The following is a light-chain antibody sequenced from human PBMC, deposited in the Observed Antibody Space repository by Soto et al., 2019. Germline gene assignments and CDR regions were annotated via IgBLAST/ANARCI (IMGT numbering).Light chain of an antibody. V-gene: IGKV3-11*01. CDR3: QQRSNWPLS. CDR2: DTA. CDR1: QSVSSY. Sequence: EILFTQSPATLSLSPGERATLACRASQSVSSYLAWYQQKPGQPPRLLVYDTANRASGVPARFSGSGSGTDFTLTISSLEPEDVAVYYCQQRSNWPLSFGGGTKVDI. J-gene: IGKJ4*01.